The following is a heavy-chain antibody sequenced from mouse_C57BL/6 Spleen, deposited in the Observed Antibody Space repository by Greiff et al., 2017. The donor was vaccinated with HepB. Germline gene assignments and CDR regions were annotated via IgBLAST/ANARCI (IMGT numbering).Heavy chain of an antibody. CDR1: GYTFTTYP. CDR3: ARGAQATGFAY. Sequence: VQLQQSGAGLVKPGASVKMSCTASGYTFTTYPIAWMNQNHGKSLEWIGNFNPYNDDTKYNEKFKGKATLTVEKSSSKVYLKLGRLTSDDSAVYYGARGAQATGFAYWGRGTPVTVSA. D-gene: IGHD3-2*02. CDR2: FNPYNDDT. V-gene: IGHV1-47*01. J-gene: IGHJ3*01.